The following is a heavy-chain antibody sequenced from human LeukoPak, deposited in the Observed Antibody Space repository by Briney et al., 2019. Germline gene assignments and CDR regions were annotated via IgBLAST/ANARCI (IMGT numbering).Heavy chain of an antibody. CDR3: ARDNSMHERVWWFDP. V-gene: IGHV1-46*01. Sequence: ASVKVSCKASGYTFTSYYMHWVRQAPGQGLEWMGLINPRGTSTIYAEKFQGRIIMTRDMSTTTDYMELSSLKSDDTAVYYCARDNSMHERVWWFDPWGQGTLVTDSS. J-gene: IGHJ5*02. CDR2: INPRGTST. D-gene: IGHD4-23*01. CDR1: GYTFTSYY.